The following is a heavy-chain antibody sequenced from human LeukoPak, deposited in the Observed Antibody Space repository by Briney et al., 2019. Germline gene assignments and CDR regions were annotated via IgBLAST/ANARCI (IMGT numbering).Heavy chain of an antibody. CDR2: TWYDGSNK. J-gene: IGHJ4*02. V-gene: IGHV3-33*01. CDR1: GFTFSSFG. Sequence: PGGSLRLSCAASGFTFSSFGMHWVRQAPGKGLEWVAFTWYDGSNKYYADSVKGRFTISRDNSKNTLYLQMSSLRAEDTAVHYCARQISNTFYYGSGSHLDYWGQGTLVTVSS. D-gene: IGHD3-10*01. CDR3: ARQISNTFYYGSGSHLDY.